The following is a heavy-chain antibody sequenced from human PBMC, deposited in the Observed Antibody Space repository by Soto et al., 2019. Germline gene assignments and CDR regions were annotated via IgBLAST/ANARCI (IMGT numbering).Heavy chain of an antibody. D-gene: IGHD3-10*01. Sequence: EEQLVESGGGLVQPGRSLRLSCAASGFSFDDYAIHWVRQAPGKGLEWVSGINWNSGSIGYADSVKGRFTISRDNAXXSXYXXMNRLRVEDTALYYCAKDRGSGSYAADYDYYGMDVWGQGTTVTVSS. CDR1: GFSFDDYA. CDR2: INWNSGSI. CDR3: AKDRGSGSYAADYDYYGMDV. V-gene: IGHV3-9*01. J-gene: IGHJ6*02.